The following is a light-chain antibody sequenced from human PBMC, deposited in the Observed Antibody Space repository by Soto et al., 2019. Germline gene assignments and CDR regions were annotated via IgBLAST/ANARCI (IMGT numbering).Light chain of an antibody. CDR1: NLQTKN. CDR2: DDK. V-gene: IGLV3-21*02. J-gene: IGLJ2*01. CDR3: QVWDTNSGAV. Sequence: SYGLTQPPSVSVAPGQTAIITCGGDNLQTKNVHWYQQRPGQAPVLVIYDDKKRPSGIPERFSGSSSGNLATLTLIRVESRDEADYYCQVWDTNSGAVFGGGTKLTVL.